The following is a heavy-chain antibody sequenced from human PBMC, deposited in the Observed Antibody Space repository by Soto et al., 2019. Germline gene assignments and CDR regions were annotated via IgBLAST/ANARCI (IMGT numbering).Heavy chain of an antibody. V-gene: IGHV3-30*18. CDR2: ISYDGSNK. D-gene: IGHD1-26*01. CDR1: GFTFSSYG. CDR3: AKVLWSGSYSTRDY. Sequence: QVQLVESGGGVVQPGRSLRLSCAASGFTFSSYGMHWVRQAPGKGLEWVAVISYDGSNKYYADSVKGRFTISRDNSKNARYMQMNSLRAEDTAVYYCAKVLWSGSYSTRDYWGPGTLVTVSS. J-gene: IGHJ4*02.